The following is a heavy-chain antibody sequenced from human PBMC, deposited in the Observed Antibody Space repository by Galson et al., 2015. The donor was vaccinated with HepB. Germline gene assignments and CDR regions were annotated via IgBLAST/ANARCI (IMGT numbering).Heavy chain of an antibody. D-gene: IGHD4-17*01. CDR2: IKQDGTEK. J-gene: IGHJ3*02. V-gene: IGHV3-7*01. Sequence: SLRLSCAASGFTCSSYWMVWVRQAPGKGLEWVAGIKQDGTEKHYVDSVKGRFTISRDNAKNSLYVQMNSLRAEDTAVYYCAGSRYPYGLDIWGQGTMVTVSS. CDR3: AGSRYPYGLDI. CDR1: GFTCSSYW.